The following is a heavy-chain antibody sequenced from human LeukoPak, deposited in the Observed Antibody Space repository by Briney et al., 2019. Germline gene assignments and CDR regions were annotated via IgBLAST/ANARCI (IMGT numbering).Heavy chain of an antibody. CDR3: AREGYCSSTSCYIYYYYYYMDV. Sequence: GSVQVSCNASGYTFTGYYMHWVRQAPGQGLEWMGWINPNSGGTNYAQKFQGRVTMTRDTSISTAYMELSRLRSDDTAVYYCAREGYCSSTSCYIYYYYYYMDVWGKGTTVTVSS. CDR2: INPNSGGT. CDR1: GYTFTGYY. D-gene: IGHD2-2*02. V-gene: IGHV1-2*02. J-gene: IGHJ6*03.